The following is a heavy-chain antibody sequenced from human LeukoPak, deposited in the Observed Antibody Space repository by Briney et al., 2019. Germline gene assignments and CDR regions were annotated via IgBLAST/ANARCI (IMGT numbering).Heavy chain of an antibody. V-gene: IGHV3-23*01. J-gene: IGHJ6*04. CDR2: ISGSGGST. D-gene: IGHD3-10*01. Sequence: GGSLRLSCAASGFTFSSYAMSWVRQAPGKGLEWVSAISGSGGSTYYADSVKGRFTISRDNSKNTLYLQMNNQRAEDTAVYYRARGGSVDVWGKGTMVAVSS. CDR1: GFTFSSYA. CDR3: ARGGSVDV.